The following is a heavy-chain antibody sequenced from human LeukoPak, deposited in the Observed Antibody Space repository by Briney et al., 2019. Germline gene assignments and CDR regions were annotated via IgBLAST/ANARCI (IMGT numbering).Heavy chain of an antibody. CDR1: GFTFSSYG. V-gene: IGHV3-30*03. CDR3: ARGLSIVVVPAATAVPFDY. J-gene: IGHJ4*02. Sequence: GGSLRLSCAASGFTFSSYGMHWVRQAPGKGLEWVAVISYDGSNKYYADSVKGRFTISRDNSKNTLYLQMNSLRAEDTAVYYCARGLSIVVVPAATAVPFDYWGQGTLVTVSS. D-gene: IGHD2-2*01. CDR2: ISYDGSNK.